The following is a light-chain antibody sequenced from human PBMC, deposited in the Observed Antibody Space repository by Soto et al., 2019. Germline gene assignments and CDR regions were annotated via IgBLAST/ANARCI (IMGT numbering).Light chain of an antibody. CDR3: QQYNSYSPTT. J-gene: IGKJ3*01. V-gene: IGKV1-5*01. CDR2: DAS. Sequence: DIQMTQSPSTLSASVGDRVTITCRASQSISSWLAWYQQKPGKAPKLLIYDASSLESGVPSRFSGSGSGTEFTLTISSLQPDDFATYYCQQYNSYSPTTFGPGT. CDR1: QSISSW.